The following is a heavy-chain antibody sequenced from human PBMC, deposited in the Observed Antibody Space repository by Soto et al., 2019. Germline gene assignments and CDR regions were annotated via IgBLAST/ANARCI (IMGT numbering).Heavy chain of an antibody. Sequence: SVKVSCKASGGTFSSDVINWVRQAPGQGLEWMGGITPIFSTTKYAQKFQGRVTVTTDESASTVYLELSSLRSEDTAVYYCATGPLYASGVANYWGQGALVTVSS. D-gene: IGHD3-10*01. CDR3: ATGPLYASGVANY. CDR1: GGTFSSDV. J-gene: IGHJ4*02. V-gene: IGHV1-69*05. CDR2: ITPIFSTT.